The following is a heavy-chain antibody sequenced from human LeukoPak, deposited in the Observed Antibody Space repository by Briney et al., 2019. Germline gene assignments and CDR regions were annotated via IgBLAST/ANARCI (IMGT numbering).Heavy chain of an antibody. D-gene: IGHD3/OR15-3a*01. J-gene: IGHJ4*02. CDR2: IYYSGST. CDR3: AREAVGLGIGY. Sequence: SQTLSLTCTVSVGSISSGDYYWSWIRQPPGKGLEWIGYIYYSGSTYYNPSLKSRVTISVDTSKNQFSLKLSSVTAADTAVYYCAREAVGLGIGYWGQGTLVTVSS. CDR1: VGSISSGDYY. V-gene: IGHV4-30-4*01.